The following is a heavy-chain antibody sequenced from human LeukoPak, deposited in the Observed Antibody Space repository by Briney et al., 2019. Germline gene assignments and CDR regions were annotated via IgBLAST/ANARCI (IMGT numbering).Heavy chain of an antibody. J-gene: IGHJ5*02. D-gene: IGHD4-23*01. CDR1: GGSISSYY. CDR3: ARGATVLTGWFDP. CDR2: IYYSGST. Sequence: SETPSLTCTVSGGSISSYYWCWIRQPPGQGLEWIGCIYYSGSTNYNPSLKSRVTISVDTSKNQFSLNLSSVTAADTAVYYCARGATVLTGWFDPWGQGTLVTVSS. V-gene: IGHV4-59*01.